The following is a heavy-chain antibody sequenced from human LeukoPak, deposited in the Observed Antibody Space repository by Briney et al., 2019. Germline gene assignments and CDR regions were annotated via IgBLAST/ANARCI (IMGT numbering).Heavy chain of an antibody. D-gene: IGHD4-17*01. CDR1: GYTFISYA. J-gene: IGHJ4*02. V-gene: IGHV1-3*01. Sequence: ASVKVSCKASGYTFISYAMHWVRQAPGQRLEWMGWINGGNVKTKYSQKFQGRVTLTRDTSASTAYMELSSLRSEDTAVYYCARGDYGDYLTFGYWGQGTLVTVSS. CDR3: ARGDYGDYLTFGY. CDR2: INGGNVKT.